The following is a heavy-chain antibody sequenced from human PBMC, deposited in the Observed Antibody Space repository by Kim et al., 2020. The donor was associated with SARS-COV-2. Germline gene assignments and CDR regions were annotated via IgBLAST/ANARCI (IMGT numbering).Heavy chain of an antibody. V-gene: IGHV4-61*02. J-gene: IGHJ4*02. CDR3: ARVNGYSYGPFDY. D-gene: IGHD5-18*01. Sequence: SETLSLTCTVSGGSISSGSYYWSWIRQPAGKGLEWIGRIYTSGSTNYNPSLKSRVTISVDTSKNQFSLKLSSVTAADTAVYYCARVNGYSYGPFDYWGQGTLVTVSS. CDR2: IYTSGST. CDR1: GGSISSGSYY.